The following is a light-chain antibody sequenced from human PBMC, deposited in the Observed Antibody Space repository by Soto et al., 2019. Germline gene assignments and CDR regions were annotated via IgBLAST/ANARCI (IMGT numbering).Light chain of an antibody. CDR1: SSDVGGYNY. J-gene: IGLJ1*01. V-gene: IGLV2-14*01. Sequence: QSVLTRPASVSGSPGQSITISCNGTSSDVGGYNYVSWYQQHPGKAPKLMIYEVSSRPSGVSNRFSGSKSGNTASLTISGLQAEDESDYYCSSYTSSSTYVFGTGTKVTVL. CDR3: SSYTSSSTYV. CDR2: EVS.